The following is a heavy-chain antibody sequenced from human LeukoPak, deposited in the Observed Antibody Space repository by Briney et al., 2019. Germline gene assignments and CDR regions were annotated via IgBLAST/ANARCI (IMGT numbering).Heavy chain of an antibody. Sequence: SETLSLTCTVSGGSISSGGYSWSWIRQPPGKGLEWIGYIYHSGSTYYNPSLKSRVTISVDRSKNQFSLKLGSVTAADTAVYYCARVTPGYHDSSGYRNWFDPWGQGTLVTVSS. CDR2: IYHSGST. V-gene: IGHV4-30-2*01. CDR3: ARVTPGYHDSSGYRNWFDP. CDR1: GGSISSGGYS. D-gene: IGHD3-22*01. J-gene: IGHJ5*02.